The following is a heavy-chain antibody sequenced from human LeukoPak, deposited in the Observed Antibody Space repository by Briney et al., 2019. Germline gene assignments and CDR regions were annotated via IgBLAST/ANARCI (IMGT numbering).Heavy chain of an antibody. J-gene: IGHJ3*02. CDR2: IIPIFGTA. CDR1: GYMFTGNY. CDR3: ARGVPYDAFDI. Sequence: SVKVSCKASGYMFTGNYMHWVRQAPGQGLEWMGGIIPIFGTANYAQKFQGRVTITADESTSTAYMELSSLRSEDTAVYYCARGVPYDAFDIWGQGTMVTVSS. D-gene: IGHD2-8*01. V-gene: IGHV1-69*13.